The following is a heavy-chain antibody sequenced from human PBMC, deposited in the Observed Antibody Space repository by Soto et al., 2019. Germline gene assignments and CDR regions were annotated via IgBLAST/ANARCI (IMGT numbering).Heavy chain of an antibody. CDR1: GGSISSSSYY. CDR2: IYYSGST. V-gene: IGHV4-39*01. CDR3: ARRGIQLWLRDYYYGVDV. Sequence: PSGSVSRNCVDSGGSISSSSYYWGWIRQPPGKGLEWIGSIYYSGSTYYNPSLKSRVTISVDTSKNQFSLKLSSVTAADTAVYYCARRGIQLWLRDYYYGVDVWGQGTTVTVS. D-gene: IGHD5-18*01. J-gene: IGHJ6*02.